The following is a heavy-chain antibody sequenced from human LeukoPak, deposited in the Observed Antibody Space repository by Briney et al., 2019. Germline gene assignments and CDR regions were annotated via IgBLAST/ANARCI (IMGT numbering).Heavy chain of an antibody. CDR3: ARVSTYYDFWSGYYTDGGIDY. Sequence: ASVKVSCTASGYTFTSYGISWVRQAPGQGLEWMGWISAYNGNTNYAQKLQGRVTMTTDTSTSTAYMELRSLRSDDTAVYYCARVSTYYDFWSGYYTDGGIDYWGQGTLVTVSS. CDR2: ISAYNGNT. CDR1: GYTFTSYG. D-gene: IGHD3-3*01. J-gene: IGHJ4*02. V-gene: IGHV1-18*01.